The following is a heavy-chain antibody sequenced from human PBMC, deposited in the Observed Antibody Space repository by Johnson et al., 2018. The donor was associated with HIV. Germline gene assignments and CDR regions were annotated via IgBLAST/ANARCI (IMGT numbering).Heavy chain of an antibody. CDR3: TTMSALWFGDIHVFGDGFDI. CDR2: IKSKTDGGTT. CDR1: GFTFTNAW. V-gene: IGHV3-15*01. Sequence: VQLVESGGGLVKPGGSLRLSCAASGFTFTNAWMSWLRQAPGKGLEWIGRIKSKTDGGTTDYAAPVKGRFTISRDDSKNTLYLQMNGLKTEDTAMYYCTTMSALWFGDIHVFGDGFDIWGQGTMVTVSS. J-gene: IGHJ3*02. D-gene: IGHD3-10*01.